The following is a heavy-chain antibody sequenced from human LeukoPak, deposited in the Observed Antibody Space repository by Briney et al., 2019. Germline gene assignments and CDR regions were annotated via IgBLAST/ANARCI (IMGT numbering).Heavy chain of an antibody. D-gene: IGHD2-21*02. V-gene: IGHV3-15*01. J-gene: IGHJ4*02. Sequence: GGSLRLSCAASGLTFNNAWMTWVRPAPGKGLEWVGRIKSKTDGGTPDYAAPVKGRFTISRDDSKTTLYLQLNSLKSEDTAVYYCTTDSPIVGVTAAHPWGQGTLVTVSS. CDR3: TTDSPIVGVTAAHP. CDR1: GLTFNNAW. CDR2: IKSKTDGGTP.